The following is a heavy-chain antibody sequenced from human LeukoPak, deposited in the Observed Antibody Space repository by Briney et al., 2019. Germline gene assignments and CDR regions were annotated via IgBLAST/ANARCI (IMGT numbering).Heavy chain of an antibody. Sequence: SETLSLTCAAYGGSFSGYYWSWIRQPPGKGLEWIGEINHSGSTNYNPSLKSRVTISVDTSKNQFSLKLSSVTAADTAVYYCVRGRGKYPIDYWGQGTLVTVSS. CDR2: INHSGST. CDR3: VRGRGKYPIDY. CDR1: GGSFSGYY. J-gene: IGHJ4*02. D-gene: IGHD2/OR15-2a*01. V-gene: IGHV4-34*01.